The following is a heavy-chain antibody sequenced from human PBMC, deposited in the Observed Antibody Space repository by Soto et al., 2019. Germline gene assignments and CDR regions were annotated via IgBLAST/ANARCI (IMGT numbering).Heavy chain of an antibody. V-gene: IGHV1-69*01. CDR1: GGTFSSYA. Sequence: QVQLVQSGAEVKKPGSSVKVSCKASGGTFSSYAISWVRQAPGQGLEWMGGIIPIFGTANSAQKFQGRVTITADETTSPAYLELSSMRSEDTAVYYCPRDEFSWELLPSDSNWFAPWGQGTLVTVSS. CDR2: IIPIFGTA. CDR3: PRDEFSWELLPSDSNWFAP. J-gene: IGHJ5*02. D-gene: IGHD1-26*01.